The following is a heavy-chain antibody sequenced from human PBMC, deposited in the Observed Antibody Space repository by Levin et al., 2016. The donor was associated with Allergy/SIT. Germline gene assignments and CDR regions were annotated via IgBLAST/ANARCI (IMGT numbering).Heavy chain of an antibody. V-gene: IGHV3-9*01. J-gene: IGHJ4*02. CDR2: ISWNSGSI. D-gene: IGHD3-22*01. CDR1: GFTFDDYA. Sequence: GGSLRLSCAASGFTFDDYAMHWVRQAPGKGLEWVSGISWNSGSIGYADSVKGRFTISRDNAKNSLYLQMNSLRAEDTALYYCAKDVITMIAYSFDYWGQGTLVTVSS. CDR3: AKDVITMIAYSFDY.